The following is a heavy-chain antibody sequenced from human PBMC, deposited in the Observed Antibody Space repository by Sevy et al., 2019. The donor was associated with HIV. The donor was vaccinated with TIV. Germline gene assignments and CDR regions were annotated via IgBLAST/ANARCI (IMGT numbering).Heavy chain of an antibody. CDR2: IYYSGST. CDR1: GGSISSYY. Sequence: SETLSLTCTVSGGSISSYYWSWIRRPPGKGLEWIGYIYYSGSTNYNPSLKSRVTISVDTSKNQFSLKLSSVTAADTAVYYCARYGVVPAATYFDYWGQGTLVTVSS. CDR3: ARYGVVPAATYFDY. V-gene: IGHV4-59*01. J-gene: IGHJ4*02. D-gene: IGHD2-2*01.